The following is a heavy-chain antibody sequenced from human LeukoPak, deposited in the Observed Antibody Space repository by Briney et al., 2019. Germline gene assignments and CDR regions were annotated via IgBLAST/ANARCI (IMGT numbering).Heavy chain of an antibody. CDR1: GFTFSTYG. J-gene: IGHJ6*02. Sequence: GGSLRLSCAASGFTFSTYGMHWVRQAPGKGLEWVAVISYGGDNKYYADSVKGRFTISRDNPKNTLYLQMNSLRAEDTAVYYCAKDGSNYYHYGMDVWGQGTTVTVS. D-gene: IGHD4-11*01. V-gene: IGHV3-30*18. CDR3: AKDGSNYYHYGMDV. CDR2: ISYGGDNK.